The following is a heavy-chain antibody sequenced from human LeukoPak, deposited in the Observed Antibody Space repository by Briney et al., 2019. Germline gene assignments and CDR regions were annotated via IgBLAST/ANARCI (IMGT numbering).Heavy chain of an antibody. V-gene: IGHV3-21*04. Sequence: GGSLRLSCAASGFTFSSYSMNWVRQAPGKGLEWVSSISSSSSYIYYADSVKGRFTISRDNSKNTLYLQMNSLRAEDTAVYYCAKDGGDSSGYYYLFFDYWGQGTLVTVSS. CDR1: GFTFSSYS. CDR2: ISSSSSYI. J-gene: IGHJ4*02. D-gene: IGHD3-22*01. CDR3: AKDGGDSSGYYYLFFDY.